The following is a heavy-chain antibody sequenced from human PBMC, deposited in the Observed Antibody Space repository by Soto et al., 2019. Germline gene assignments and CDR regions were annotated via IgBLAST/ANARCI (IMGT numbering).Heavy chain of an antibody. Sequence: GGSLRLSCAASGFTFSTYWMSWVRQAPGKGLEWVSGFTASGSGRYYVDSVKGRFTISRDNSKNTLYLQMNSLRAEDTALYYCAKDRGSLPTDYWGQGTLVTVSS. CDR1: GFTFSTYW. J-gene: IGHJ4*02. CDR2: FTASGSGR. D-gene: IGHD3-10*01. CDR3: AKDRGSLPTDY. V-gene: IGHV3-23*01.